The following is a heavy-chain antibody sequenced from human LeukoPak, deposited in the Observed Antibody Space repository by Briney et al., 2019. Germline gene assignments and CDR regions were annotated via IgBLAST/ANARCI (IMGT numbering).Heavy chain of an antibody. CDR2: INPNSGGT. CDR3: ARESWSPVEADAFDI. J-gene: IGHJ3*02. D-gene: IGHD1-26*01. Sequence: GASVKVSCKASGYTFTGYYMHWVRQAPGQGLEWMGWINPNSGGTNYAQKFQGRVTMTRDTSISTAYMELSRLRSDDTAVYYCARESWSPVEADAFDIWGQGTMVTVSS. CDR1: GYTFTGYY. V-gene: IGHV1-2*02.